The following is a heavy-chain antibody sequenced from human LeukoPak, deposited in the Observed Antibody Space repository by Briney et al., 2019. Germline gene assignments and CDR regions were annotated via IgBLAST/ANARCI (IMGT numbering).Heavy chain of an antibody. CDR1: GYTFTSYA. Sequence: ASVKVSCKASGYTFTSYAMHWVRQAPGQRLEWMGWINAGNGNTKYSQKFQGRVTITRDTSASTAYMELSSLRSEDTAVYYCARATPYYDFWSGPYGMDVWGQGTTVTVSS. CDR2: INAGNGNT. CDR3: ARATPYYDFWSGPYGMDV. D-gene: IGHD3-3*01. J-gene: IGHJ6*02. V-gene: IGHV1-3*01.